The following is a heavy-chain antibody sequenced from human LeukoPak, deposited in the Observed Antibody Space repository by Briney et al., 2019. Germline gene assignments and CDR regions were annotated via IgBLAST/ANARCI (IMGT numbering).Heavy chain of an antibody. D-gene: IGHD6-19*01. CDR2: VGISGDT. Sequence: RPGGSLRLSCAASGFTFRSYDMHWVRQVTGKGLEWVSAVGISGDTYYAGSVKGRFTISRENAKNSLYLQMNSLTAGDTAVYYCVRGGIQVSGIDEIDYWGQGTLVTVSS. CDR1: GFTFRSYD. CDR3: VRGGIQVSGIDEIDY. J-gene: IGHJ4*02. V-gene: IGHV3-13*01.